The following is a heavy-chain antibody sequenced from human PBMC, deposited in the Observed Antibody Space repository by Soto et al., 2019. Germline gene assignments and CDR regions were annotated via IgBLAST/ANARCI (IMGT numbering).Heavy chain of an antibody. V-gene: IGHV3-30-3*01. CDR3: ARDGYSSSWNYYYYGMDV. Sequence: QVQLVESGGGVVQPGRSLRLSCAASGFTFSSYAMHWVRQAPGKGLEWVAVISYDGSNKYYADSVKGRFTISRDNSKNTLYLQMNSLRAEDTAVYYCARDGYSSSWNYYYYGMDVWGQGTTVTVSS. CDR1: GFTFSSYA. J-gene: IGHJ6*02. CDR2: ISYDGSNK. D-gene: IGHD6-13*01.